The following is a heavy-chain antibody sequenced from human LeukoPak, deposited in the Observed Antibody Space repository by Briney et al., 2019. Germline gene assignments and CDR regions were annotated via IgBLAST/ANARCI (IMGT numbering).Heavy chain of an antibody. Sequence: GASVKVSCKASGGTFSSYAISWVRQAPGQGLEWMGRIIPILNIANYAQKFQGRVTITADKSTTTAYMELSSLRSEDTAVYYCARESGNFTFDYWGQGTLVTVSS. D-gene: IGHD1-7*01. J-gene: IGHJ4*02. CDR1: GGTFSSYA. V-gene: IGHV1-69*04. CDR3: ARESGNFTFDY. CDR2: IIPILNIA.